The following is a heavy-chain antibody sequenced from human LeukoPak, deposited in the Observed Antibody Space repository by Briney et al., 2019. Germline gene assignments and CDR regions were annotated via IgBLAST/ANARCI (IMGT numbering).Heavy chain of an antibody. Sequence: SETKSLTCAVYGGSFSGYYWSWIRQPPGKGLEWIGEINHSGSTNYNPSLKSRVTISVDTSKNQFSLKLSSVTAADTAVYYCARGKKRIQLWPFFDYWGQGTVVTVSS. D-gene: IGHD5-18*01. J-gene: IGHJ4*02. V-gene: IGHV4-34*01. CDR1: GGSFSGYY. CDR3: ARGKKRIQLWPFFDY. CDR2: INHSGST.